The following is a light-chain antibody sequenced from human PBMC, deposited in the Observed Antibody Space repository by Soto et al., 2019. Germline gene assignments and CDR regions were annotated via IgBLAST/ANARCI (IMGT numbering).Light chain of an antibody. Sequence: EIVLTQSPGTRSLSPGERAPLSCRASQSVSSNYLAWYQQKPGQAPRLLIYGASSRATGIPDRFSGSGSGTDFTLTIRGLEPEDFAVYYCQQYGSSYPWTFGQGTKVDIK. CDR3: QQYGSSYPWT. CDR2: GAS. V-gene: IGKV3-20*01. CDR1: QSVSSNY. J-gene: IGKJ1*01.